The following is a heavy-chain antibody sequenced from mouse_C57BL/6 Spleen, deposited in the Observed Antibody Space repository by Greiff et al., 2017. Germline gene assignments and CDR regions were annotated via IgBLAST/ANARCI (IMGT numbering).Heavy chain of an antibody. V-gene: IGHV5-17*01. Sequence: DVQLVESGGGLVKPGGSLKLSCAASGFTFSDYGMHWVRQAPEKGLEWVAYISSGSSTIYYADTVKGRFTISRDNAKNTLFLQMTSLRSEDTAMYYCARSSGLGRGWYFDVWGTGTTVTVSS. D-gene: IGHD4-1*01. J-gene: IGHJ1*03. CDR2: ISSGSSTI. CDR1: GFTFSDYG. CDR3: ARSSGLGRGWYFDV.